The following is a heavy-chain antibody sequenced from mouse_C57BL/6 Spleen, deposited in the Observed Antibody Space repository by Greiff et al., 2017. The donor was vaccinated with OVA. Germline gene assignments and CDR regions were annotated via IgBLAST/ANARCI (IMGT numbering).Heavy chain of an antibody. V-gene: IGHV5-9*01. CDR2: ISGGGGNT. CDR3: ARRDGYSGAMDY. CDR1: GFTFSSYT. Sequence: DVKLVESGGGLVKPGGSLKLSCAASGFTFSSYTMSWVRQTPEKRLEWVATISGGGGNTYYPDSVKGRFTISRDNAKNTLYLQMSSLRSEDTALYYCARRDGYSGAMDYWGQGTSVTVSS. D-gene: IGHD2-3*01. J-gene: IGHJ4*01.